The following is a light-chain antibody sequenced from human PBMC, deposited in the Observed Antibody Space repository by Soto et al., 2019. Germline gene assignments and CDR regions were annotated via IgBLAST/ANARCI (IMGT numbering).Light chain of an antibody. Sequence: DIQMTQSPSTLSASVGDRVTITCRASQSISSWLAWYQQKPGKAPNLLIYDACSLESGVPSSFGGSGSGTEFTLTISGLQPDDFATYYCQQYNSYWTFGQGTKVEIK. CDR3: QQYNSYWT. CDR2: DAC. CDR1: QSISSW. V-gene: IGKV1-5*01. J-gene: IGKJ1*01.